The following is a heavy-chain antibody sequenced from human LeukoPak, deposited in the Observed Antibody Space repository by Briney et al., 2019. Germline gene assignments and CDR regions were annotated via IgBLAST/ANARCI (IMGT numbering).Heavy chain of an antibody. D-gene: IGHD5-24*01. V-gene: IGHV1-2*02. Sequence: ASVKVSCKASGYTFTGYYMHWVRQAPGQGLGWMGWINPNSGGTNYAQKFQGRVTMTRDTSISTAYMELSRLRSDDTAVYYCARVVEMATIGRGIFDYWGQGTLVTVSS. CDR1: GYTFTGYY. CDR3: ARVVEMATIGRGIFDY. J-gene: IGHJ4*02. CDR2: INPNSGGT.